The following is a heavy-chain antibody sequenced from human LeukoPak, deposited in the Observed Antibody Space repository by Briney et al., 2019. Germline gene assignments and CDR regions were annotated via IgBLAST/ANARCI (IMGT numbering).Heavy chain of an antibody. CDR2: TNPNSGGT. Sequence: ASVKVSCKASGYTFTGYYMHWVRQAPGQGLEWMGRTNPNSGGTNYAQKFQGRVTMTRDTSISTAYMELSRLRSDDTAVYYCARARTIAVAGTGYWGQGTLVTVSS. CDR3: ARARTIAVAGTGY. D-gene: IGHD6-19*01. CDR1: GYTFTGYY. V-gene: IGHV1-2*06. J-gene: IGHJ4*02.